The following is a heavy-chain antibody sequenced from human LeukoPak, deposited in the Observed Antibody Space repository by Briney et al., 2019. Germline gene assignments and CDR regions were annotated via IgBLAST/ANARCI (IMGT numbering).Heavy chain of an antibody. J-gene: IGHJ4*02. CDR2: IKQDGSEK. V-gene: IGHV3-7*01. D-gene: IGHD3-10*01. Sequence: PGGSLRLSCGASGFTFSSYWMSWVRQAPGKGLEWVANIKQDGSEKYYVDSVKGRFTISRDNAKNSLYLQMNSLRAEDTAVYYCARGAYYYGSGSHRPLYYFDYWGQGTLVTVSS. CDR1: GFTFSSYW. CDR3: ARGAYYYGSGSHRPLYYFDY.